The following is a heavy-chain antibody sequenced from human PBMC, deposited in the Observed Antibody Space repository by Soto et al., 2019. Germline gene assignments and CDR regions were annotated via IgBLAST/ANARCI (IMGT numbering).Heavy chain of an antibody. D-gene: IGHD6-13*01. CDR2: IIPIFGTA. J-gene: IGHJ4*01. CDR1: GGTFSSYA. V-gene: IGHV1-69*01. CDR3: AGRSSSWYVHAEYRD. Sequence: QVQLVQSGAEVKKPGSSVKVSCKASGGTFSSYAISWVRQAPGQGIEWMGGIIPIFGTANYAQKFQGRVTITADESTSTADMELSSLRAEDTALYYCAGRSSSWYVHAEYRDWGHGTLVTVSS.